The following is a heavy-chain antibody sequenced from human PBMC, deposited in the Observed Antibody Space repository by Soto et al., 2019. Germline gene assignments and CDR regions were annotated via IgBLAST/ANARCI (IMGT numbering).Heavy chain of an antibody. CDR1: GFTFRSYA. J-gene: IGHJ6*02. D-gene: IGHD1-1*01. CDR3: VKVQMATTDGYYYGMDV. V-gene: IGHV3-64D*06. Sequence: GGSLRLSCSASGFTFRSYAMHWVRQAPGKGLEYVSAISSNGGSTYYADSVKGRFTISRDNSKNTLYLQLSSLRTEDTAVYYCVKVQMATTDGYYYGMDVWGQGTTVTVSS. CDR2: ISSNGGST.